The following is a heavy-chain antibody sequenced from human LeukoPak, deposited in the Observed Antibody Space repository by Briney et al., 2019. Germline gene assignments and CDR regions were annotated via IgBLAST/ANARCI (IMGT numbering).Heavy chain of an antibody. J-gene: IGHJ4*02. CDR3: ARGFRAPGKFDY. Sequence: SVKVSCKASGGTFSSYAISWVRQAPGQGLEWMGRIIPILGIANYAQKFQGRVTITADKSTSTVYMELSSLRSEDTAVYYCARGFRAPGKFDYWGQGTLVTVSS. CDR2: IIPILGIA. V-gene: IGHV1-69*04. D-gene: IGHD1-26*01. CDR1: GGTFSSYA.